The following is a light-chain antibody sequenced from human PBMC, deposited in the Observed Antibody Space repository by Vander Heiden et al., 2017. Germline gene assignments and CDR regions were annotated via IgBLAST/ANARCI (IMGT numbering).Light chain of an antibody. CDR3: QQSYSTPRT. CDR2: ATS. CDR1: QSISSY. V-gene: IGKV1-39*01. Sequence: DIQMTQSPSSLSASVGDRVTITCRSSQSISSYLNWYQQKPGKAPKLLIYATSRLQSGVPSRFSGSGSGTDFTLTSSSLQPEDFATYCSQQSYSTPRTFGGGTKVEIK. J-gene: IGKJ4*02.